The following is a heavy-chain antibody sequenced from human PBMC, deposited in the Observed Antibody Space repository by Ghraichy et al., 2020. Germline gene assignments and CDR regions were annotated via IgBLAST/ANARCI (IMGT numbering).Heavy chain of an antibody. V-gene: IGHV3-53*01. J-gene: IGHJ4*02. CDR1: GYTVSSNY. Sequence: GESLNISCAVAGYTVSSNYMSWVRQAPGKGLEWVSIIYSGGRTYYADSVKGRFTISRDNSKNTLNLQMNSLRVEDTAVYYCAILSRWGMSFWGQGTLVTVSS. D-gene: IGHD3-16*01. CDR2: IYSGGRT. CDR3: AILSRWGMSF.